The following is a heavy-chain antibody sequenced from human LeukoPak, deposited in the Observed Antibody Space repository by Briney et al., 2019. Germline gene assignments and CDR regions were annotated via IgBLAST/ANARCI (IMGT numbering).Heavy chain of an antibody. CDR3: ARVLGCTNGVCHDAFDI. J-gene: IGHJ3*02. CDR1: GFTFSSYS. D-gene: IGHD2-8*01. Sequence: PGGSLRLSCAASGFTFSSYSMNWVRQAPGKGLKWVSCISSSSSYIYYADSVKGRFTISRDNAKKSLYLQMNSLRAEDTAVYFCARVLGCTNGVCHDAFDIWGQGTVVTVSS. V-gene: IGHV3-21*01. CDR2: ISSSSSYI.